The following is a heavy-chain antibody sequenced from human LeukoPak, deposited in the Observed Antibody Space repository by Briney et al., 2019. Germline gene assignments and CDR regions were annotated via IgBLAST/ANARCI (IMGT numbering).Heavy chain of an antibody. D-gene: IGHD6-13*01. V-gene: IGHV3-48*04. CDR2: ISSSGNTI. CDR3: AREYSSSLYYYYYMDV. J-gene: IGHJ6*03. Sequence: PGGSLRLSCAASGFTFSSYSMNWVRQAPGKGLEWVSYISSSGNTIYYADSVKGRFTISRDNAKNSLYLQMNSLRAEDTAVYYCAREYSSSLYYYYYMDVWGKGTTVT. CDR1: GFTFSSYS.